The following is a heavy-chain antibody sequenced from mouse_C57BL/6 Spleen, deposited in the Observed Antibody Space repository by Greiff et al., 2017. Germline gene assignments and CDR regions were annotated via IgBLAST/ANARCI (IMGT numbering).Heavy chain of an antibody. Sequence: EVKLQQSGPGLVKPSQSLSLTCSVTGYSITSGSYWNWIRQFPGNQLEWMGYISYDGSNNYNPSLKNRSSITRDTSKNQFFLMLNSVTTEDTATYYCARDYGSSYRFAYWGQGTLVTVSA. CDR2: ISYDGSN. V-gene: IGHV3-6*01. J-gene: IGHJ3*01. CDR3: ARDYGSSYRFAY. CDR1: GYSITSGSY. D-gene: IGHD1-1*01.